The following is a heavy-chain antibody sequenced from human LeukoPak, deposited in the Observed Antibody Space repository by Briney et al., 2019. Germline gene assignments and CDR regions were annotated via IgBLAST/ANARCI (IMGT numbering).Heavy chain of an antibody. CDR3: ARLTRRSYGSGSYQPIDY. J-gene: IGHJ4*02. CDR1: GGSISSYY. V-gene: IGHV4-59*12. CDR2: IYHSGST. D-gene: IGHD3-10*01. Sequence: PSETLSLTCTVSGGSISSYYWSWIRQPPGKGLEWIGYIYHSGSTKYNPSLKSRVTISVDTSKNQFSLKLSSVTAADTAVYYCARLTRRSYGSGSYQPIDYWGQGTLVTVSS.